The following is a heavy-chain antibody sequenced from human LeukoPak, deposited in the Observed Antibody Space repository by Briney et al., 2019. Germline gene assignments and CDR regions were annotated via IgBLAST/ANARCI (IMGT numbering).Heavy chain of an antibody. V-gene: IGHV3-66*01. CDR2: VNDGGGM. D-gene: IGHD3-16*01. J-gene: IGHJ2*01. CDR3: ARGRPYTVSSNWYFDL. CDR1: GFTVSSNH. Sequence: QPGGSLRLSCVASGFTVSSNHMSWVRQAPGKGLEWISVVNDGGGMFYADSVKGRFTISRDNAKSSLYLQMNSLRDEDTAVYHCARGRPYTVSSNWYFDLWGRGTLVTVAS.